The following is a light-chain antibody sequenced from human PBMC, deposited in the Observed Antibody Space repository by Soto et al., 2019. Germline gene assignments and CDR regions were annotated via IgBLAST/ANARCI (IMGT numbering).Light chain of an antibody. CDR2: DAS. CDR1: QDISNY. Sequence: DIQMTQSPSSLSASVGYRFTITCQASQDISNYLNWYQQKPGKAPKLLIYDASNLETGVPSRFSGSGSGTDFTFTISILQPEDIAAYYCQQYDNRPNIFGQGTRLEIK. J-gene: IGKJ5*01. V-gene: IGKV1-33*01. CDR3: QQYDNRPNI.